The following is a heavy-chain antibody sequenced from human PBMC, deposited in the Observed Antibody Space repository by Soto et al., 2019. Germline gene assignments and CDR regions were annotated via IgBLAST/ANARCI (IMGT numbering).Heavy chain of an antibody. J-gene: IGHJ4*02. CDR3: ARTSLVVPVVPREDH. V-gene: IGHV3-74*01. D-gene: IGHD2-8*02. CDR2: IDSDGSRI. Sequence: GRSLRLPCAASGFTFRNYWMHRVRQAPGKGLVWVSRIDSDGSRISYADSVKGRFTISRDNAKNTVYLQMNSLRVEDTAVYFCARTSLVVPVVPREDHWGQGTLVTVSS. CDR1: GFTFRNYW.